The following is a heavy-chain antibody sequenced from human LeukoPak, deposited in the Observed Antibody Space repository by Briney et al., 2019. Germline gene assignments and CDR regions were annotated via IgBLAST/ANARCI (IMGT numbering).Heavy chain of an antibody. J-gene: IGHJ4*02. CDR3: ARDDRSGYYDD. V-gene: IGHV1-18*01. Sequence: GASVKVSCKASGYTFISYGISWMRQAPGQGLEWMGWISAYNGNTNNAQKFQGRVTVTTDTSTGTAYMELRSLRSDDTAVYYCARDDRSGYYDDWGQGTLVTVSS. CDR1: GYTFISYG. D-gene: IGHD3-22*01. CDR2: ISAYNGNT.